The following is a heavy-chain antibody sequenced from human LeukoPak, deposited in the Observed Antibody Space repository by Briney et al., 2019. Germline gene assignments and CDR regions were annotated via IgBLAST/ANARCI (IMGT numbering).Heavy chain of an antibody. J-gene: IGHJ1*01. CDR1: GYTFTIDD. CDR3: AVRKGDGGNSGRLEYFQH. V-gene: IGHV1-8*03. D-gene: IGHD4-23*01. CDR2: MNPNSGNT. Sequence: GASVKVSRKASGYTFTIDDIHWVRQAPGQGLEWMGWMNPNSGNTGYAQKFQGRVTITADKSTSTAYMELSSLRSEDTAVYYCAVRKGDGGNSGRLEYFQHWGQGTLVTVSS.